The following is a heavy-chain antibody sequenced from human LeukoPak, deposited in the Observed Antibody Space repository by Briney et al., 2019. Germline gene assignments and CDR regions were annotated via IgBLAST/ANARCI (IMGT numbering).Heavy chain of an antibody. Sequence: ASVKVSCKVSGYTLTELSMHWVRPPRGKGVEWMGGFDPEDGETIYAQKFQGRVTMTEDTSTDTAYMELSSLRSEDTAVYYCARVSGQYYFDYWGQGTLVTVSS. CDR3: ARVSGQYYFDY. J-gene: IGHJ4*02. CDR2: FDPEDGET. CDR1: GYTLTELS. D-gene: IGHD2-15*01. V-gene: IGHV1-24*01.